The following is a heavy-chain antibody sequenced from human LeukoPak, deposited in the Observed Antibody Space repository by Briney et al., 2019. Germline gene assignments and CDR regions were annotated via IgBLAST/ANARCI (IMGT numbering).Heavy chain of an antibody. Sequence: SGGSLRLSCAASGFTFSNYWMHWVRRAPGKGLVWVSRINGDGSSTSYADSVKGRFTISRDNAKNTLYLQMDSLRAEDTAVYYCARDPYGSGRYWRQGTRVTVSS. J-gene: IGHJ4*02. D-gene: IGHD3-10*01. CDR2: INGDGSST. CDR3: ARDPYGSGRY. CDR1: GFTFSNYW. V-gene: IGHV3-74*01.